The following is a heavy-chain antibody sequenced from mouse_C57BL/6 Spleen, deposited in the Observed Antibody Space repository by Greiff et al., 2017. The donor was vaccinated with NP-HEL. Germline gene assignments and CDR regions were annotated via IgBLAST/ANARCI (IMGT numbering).Heavy chain of an antibody. Sequence: DVKLVESGGGLVKPGGSLKLSCAASGFTFSDYGMHWVRQAPEKGLEWVAYISSGSSTIYYADTVKGRFTLPSDNDKQTRFLQMTSLRSEDTAMYYCAREGYYFDYWGHGTTLTVAS. CDR3: AREGYYFDY. V-gene: IGHV5-17*01. J-gene: IGHJ2*01. CDR1: GFTFSDYG. CDR2: ISSGSSTI.